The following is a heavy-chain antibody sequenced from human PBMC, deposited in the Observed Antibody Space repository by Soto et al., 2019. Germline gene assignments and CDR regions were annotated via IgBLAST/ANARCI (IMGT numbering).Heavy chain of an antibody. Sequence: GGSLRLSCAASGFTFSSYAMHWVRQAPGKGLEWVAVISYDGSNKYYADSVKGRFTISRDNSKNTLYLQMNSLRAEDTAVYYCARDTSSGWYYFDYWGQGTLVTVSS. CDR2: ISYDGSNK. CDR1: GFTFSSYA. D-gene: IGHD6-19*01. J-gene: IGHJ4*02. V-gene: IGHV3-30-3*01. CDR3: ARDTSSGWYYFDY.